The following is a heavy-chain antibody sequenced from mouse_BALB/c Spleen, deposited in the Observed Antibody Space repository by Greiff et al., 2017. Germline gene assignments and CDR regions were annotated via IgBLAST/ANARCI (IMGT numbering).Heavy chain of an antibody. Sequence: VQLQHSGAELVKPGASVKLSCTASGFNIKDTYMHWVKQRPEQGLEWIGRIDPANGNTKYDPKFQGKATITADTSSNTAYLQLSSLTSEDTAVYYCASSGYVGYAMDYWGQGTSVTVSS. J-gene: IGHJ4*01. V-gene: IGHV14-3*02. CDR3: ASSGYVGYAMDY. CDR2: IDPANGNT. CDR1: GFNIKDTY. D-gene: IGHD3-1*01.